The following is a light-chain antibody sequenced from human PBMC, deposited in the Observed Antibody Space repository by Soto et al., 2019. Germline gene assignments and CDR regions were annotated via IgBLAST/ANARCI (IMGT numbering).Light chain of an antibody. J-gene: IGKJ5*01. V-gene: IGKV3-15*01. CDR3: QQCNSWPIT. Sequence: EIVMTQSPATLSVSPGERATLSCRASQSVCSKLALYQQKPGQAPRPLIDGASTRATGIPARFSGRGSGTEFTLTISRLQAEDFGVYYCQQCNSWPITFGQGTRLEIK. CDR1: QSVCSK. CDR2: GAS.